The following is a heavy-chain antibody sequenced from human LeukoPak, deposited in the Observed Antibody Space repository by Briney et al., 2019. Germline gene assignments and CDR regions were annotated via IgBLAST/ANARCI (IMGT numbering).Heavy chain of an antibody. V-gene: IGHV1-18*01. Sequence: ASVKVSCKASGYTFTSYSISWVRQAPGQGLEWMGWISAYNGNTNYAQKLQGRVTMTTDTSTSTAYMELRSLRSDDTAVYYCARVEYSSSFGICDYWGQGTLVTVSS. CDR3: ARVEYSSSFGICDY. J-gene: IGHJ4*02. D-gene: IGHD6-13*01. CDR1: GYTFTSYS. CDR2: ISAYNGNT.